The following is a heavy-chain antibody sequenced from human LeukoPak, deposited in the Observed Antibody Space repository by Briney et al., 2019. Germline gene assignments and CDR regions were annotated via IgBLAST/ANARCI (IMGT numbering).Heavy chain of an antibody. CDR2: LTYDGRTG. CDR3: VKEQDNGVYRVADY. V-gene: IGHV3-30*18. D-gene: IGHD2-8*01. Sequence: GGSLRLSCVASGFTLSRCGMHGVRQAPGKGLEWMGVLTYDGRTGYYGDSVKGRFTISRDTSKNMVFLEMSSLRSDDSAFYYCVKEQDNGVYRVADYWGQGTLVTVSS. J-gene: IGHJ4*02. CDR1: GFTLSRCG.